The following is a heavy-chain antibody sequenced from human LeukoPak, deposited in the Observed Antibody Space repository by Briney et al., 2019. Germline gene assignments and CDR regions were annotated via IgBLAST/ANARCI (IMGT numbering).Heavy chain of an antibody. D-gene: IGHD1-26*01. CDR1: GFTFSGFA. CDR3: AKTMGAIDHDY. J-gene: IGHJ4*02. V-gene: IGHV3-23*01. CDR2: IGASGGIT. Sequence: GSLRLSCAASGFTFSGFAMTWVRRAPGKGLEWVSNIGASGGITYYADSVKGRFTVSRDNSKNTLCLQMNSLRAEDTAVYYCAKTMGAIDHDYWGQGTLVTVSS.